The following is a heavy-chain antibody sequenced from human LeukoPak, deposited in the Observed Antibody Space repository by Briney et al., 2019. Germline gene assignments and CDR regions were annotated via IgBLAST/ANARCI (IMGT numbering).Heavy chain of an antibody. D-gene: IGHD3-10*01. J-gene: IGHJ4*02. CDR2: IYHSGST. V-gene: IGHV4-4*02. CDR1: GGSISSSNW. Sequence: PSETLSLTCAVSGGSISSSNWWSWVRQPPGKGLEWIGEIYHSGSTNYNPSLKSRVTISVDKSKNQFSLKLSSVTAADTAVYYCARKRVGYYGSGSLYYFDYWGQGTLVTVSS. CDR3: ARKRVGYYGSGSLYYFDY.